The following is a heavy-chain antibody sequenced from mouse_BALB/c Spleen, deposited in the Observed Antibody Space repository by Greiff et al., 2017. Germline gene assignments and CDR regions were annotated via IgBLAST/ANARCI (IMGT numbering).Heavy chain of an antibody. J-gene: IGHJ4*01. D-gene: IGHD3-1*01. CDR3: ARGLTFYAMDY. Sequence: DVKLQESGPGLVKPSQSLSLTCTVTGYSITSDYAWNWIRQFPGNKLEWMGYISYSGSTSYNPSLKSRISITRDTSKNQFFLQLNSVTTEDTATYYCARGLTFYAMDYWGQGTSVTVSS. CDR1: GYSITSDYA. V-gene: IGHV3-2*02. CDR2: ISYSGST.